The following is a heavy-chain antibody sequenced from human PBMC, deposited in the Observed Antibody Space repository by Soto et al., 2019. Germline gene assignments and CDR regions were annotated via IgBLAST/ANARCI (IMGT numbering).Heavy chain of an antibody. CDR2: IYSGGST. CDR1: GFTVSSNY. CDR3: ARYGSGSYSYYYGMDV. J-gene: IGHJ6*02. V-gene: IGHV3-53*02. D-gene: IGHD3-10*01. Sequence: EVQLVETGGGLIQPGGSLRLSCAASGFTVSSNYMSWVRQAPGKGLEWVSVIYSGGSTYYADSVKGRFTISRDNSKNTLYLQMNSLRAEDTAVYYCARYGSGSYSYYYGMDVWGQGTTVTVSS.